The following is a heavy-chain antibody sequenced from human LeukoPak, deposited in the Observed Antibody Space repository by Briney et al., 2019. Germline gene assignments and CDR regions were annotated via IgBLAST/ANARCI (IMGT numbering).Heavy chain of an antibody. Sequence: PGGSLRLSCAASGFTFSSYGMHWVRQAPGKGLEWVAFIRYDGSNKYYADSVKGRFTISRDNSKNTLYPQMNSLRAEDTAVYYCAKDQVDTAMALPSVWGQGTLVTVSS. CDR2: IRYDGSNK. CDR1: GFTFSSYG. V-gene: IGHV3-30*02. J-gene: IGHJ4*02. CDR3: AKDQVDTAMALPSV. D-gene: IGHD5-18*01.